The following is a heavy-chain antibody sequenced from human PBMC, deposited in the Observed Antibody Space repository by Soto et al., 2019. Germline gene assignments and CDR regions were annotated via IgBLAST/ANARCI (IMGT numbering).Heavy chain of an antibody. D-gene: IGHD2-2*01. CDR3: ARSQGSSTSLAIYYYYYYGRDV. Sequence: QVQLEQSGAEVKKPGSSVKVSCKASGGTFGSYAISWVRQSPGQGLEWMGGIIPIPGTANYAQKFQGRVTIAADESTSTAYMELSSLRSEDTAVYYCARSQGSSTSLAIYYYYYYGRDVWGEGTTVTVCS. CDR2: IIPIPGTA. V-gene: IGHV1-69*01. CDR1: GGTFGSYA. J-gene: IGHJ6*04.